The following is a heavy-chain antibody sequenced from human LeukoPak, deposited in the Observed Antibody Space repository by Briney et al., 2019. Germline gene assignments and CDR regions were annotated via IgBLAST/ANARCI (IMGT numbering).Heavy chain of an antibody. D-gene: IGHD2-15*01. Sequence: SETLSLTCDVYSGSFSGNYWSWIRQPPGKGLEWIGEVNHSGSTNYNPSLKSRVTLSVDTSKNQVSLKLTSVSAADTAVYYCARRLSRYCSGGSCYISRYFDYWGQGTLVTVSS. CDR1: SGSFSGNY. V-gene: IGHV4-34*01. CDR3: ARRLSRYCSGGSCYISRYFDY. CDR2: VNHSGST. J-gene: IGHJ4*02.